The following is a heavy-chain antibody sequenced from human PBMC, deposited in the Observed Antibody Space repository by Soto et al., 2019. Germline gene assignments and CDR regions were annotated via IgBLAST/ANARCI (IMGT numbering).Heavy chain of an antibody. CDR1: GGSISSGDYY. D-gene: IGHD3-9*01. CDR2: IYYRGST. J-gene: IGHJ4*02. Sequence: QVQLQESGPGLVKPSQTLSLTCTVSGGSISSGDYYWSWIRQPPGKGLEWIGYIYYRGSTYYNPSLKSRVTRSVDTSKNQFSLKLSSVTAADTAVYYCAREWYYDILTGYYKRGYFDYWGQGTLVTVSS. V-gene: IGHV4-30-4*01. CDR3: AREWYYDILTGYYKRGYFDY.